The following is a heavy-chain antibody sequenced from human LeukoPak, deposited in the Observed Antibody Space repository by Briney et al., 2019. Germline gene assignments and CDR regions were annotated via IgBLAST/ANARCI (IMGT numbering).Heavy chain of an antibody. D-gene: IGHD4-11*01. CDR3: ARSYSNYEGWFDP. J-gene: IGHJ5*02. CDR2: INSDGSST. V-gene: IGHV3-74*01. Sequence: PGGSLRLSCAVSGFTFSSYWMHWVRHAPGKGLVWVSRINSDGSSTSYADSVKGRLTISRDNAKNTLYLQMNSLRAEDTAVYYCARSYSNYEGWFDPWGQGTLVTVSS. CDR1: GFTFSSYW.